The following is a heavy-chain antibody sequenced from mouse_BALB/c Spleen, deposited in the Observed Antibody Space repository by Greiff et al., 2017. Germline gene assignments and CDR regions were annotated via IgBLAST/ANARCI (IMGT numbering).Heavy chain of an antibody. D-gene: IGHD3-2*01. CDR3: ARLDSSNYFDY. J-gene: IGHJ2*01. CDR2: ISSGGSYT. V-gene: IGHV5-9-4*01. CDR1: GFTFSSYA. Sequence: DVKLVESGGGLVKPGGSLKLSCAASGFTFSSYAMSWVRQSPEKRLEWVAEISSGGSYTYYPDTVTGRFTISRDNAKNTLYLEMSSLRSEDTAMYYCARLDSSNYFDYWGQGTTLTVSS.